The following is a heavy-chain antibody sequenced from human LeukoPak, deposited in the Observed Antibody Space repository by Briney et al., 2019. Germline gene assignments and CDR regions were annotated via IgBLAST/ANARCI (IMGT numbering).Heavy chain of an antibody. CDR1: GGSISSYY. Sequence: PSETLSLTCTVSGGSISSYYWSWLRQPPGKGLEWIGYIYYSGSTNYNPSLKSRVTISVDTSKNQFSLKLSSVTAADTAVYYCARVAYSGSWYTVGDYFDYWGQGTLVTVSS. V-gene: IGHV4-59*01. CDR3: ARVAYSGSWYTVGDYFDY. CDR2: IYYSGST. D-gene: IGHD6-13*01. J-gene: IGHJ4*02.